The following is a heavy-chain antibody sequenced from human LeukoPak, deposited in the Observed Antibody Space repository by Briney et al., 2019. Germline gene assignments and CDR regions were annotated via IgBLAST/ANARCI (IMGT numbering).Heavy chain of an antibody. V-gene: IGHV3-7*01. CDR1: GFSFSTYW. D-gene: IGHD5-12*01. J-gene: IGHJ4*02. CDR3: ARDSDVATYDY. CDR2: MKPDGSEI. Sequence: GGSLRLSCAASGFSFSTYWPSWVRQAPGKGLEWVANMKPDGSEIYYVDSVKGRFIISRDNAKNSLYLQMNSLRVEDTAVYYCARDSDVATYDYWGQGTLVTVSS.